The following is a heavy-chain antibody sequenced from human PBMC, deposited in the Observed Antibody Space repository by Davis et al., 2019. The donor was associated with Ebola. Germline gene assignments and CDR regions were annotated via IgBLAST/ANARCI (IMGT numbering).Heavy chain of an antibody. V-gene: IGHV4-59*13. Sequence: SETLSLTCAVYGGSFSGYYWSWIRQPPGKGLEWIAYIYYSGSTNYNPSLKSRVTISLDTSKNQFTLKLSSVTAADTAVYYCARVGGSGNYELEAFDSWGQGTLVTVSS. CDR3: ARVGGSGNYELEAFDS. J-gene: IGHJ4*02. CDR1: GGSFSGYY. D-gene: IGHD3-22*01. CDR2: IYYSGST.